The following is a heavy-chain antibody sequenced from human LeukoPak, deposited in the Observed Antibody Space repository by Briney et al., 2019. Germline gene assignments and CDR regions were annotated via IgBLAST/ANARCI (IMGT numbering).Heavy chain of an antibody. J-gene: IGHJ4*02. D-gene: IGHD5-18*01. CDR3: AKERDTAMVTIDY. CDR2: IRYDGSNK. V-gene: IGHV3-30*02. Sequence: PGGSLRLSCAASGFTFSSYVMHWVRQAPGKGLEWVAFIRYDGSNKYYADSVKGRFTISRDNSKNTLYLQVNSLRAEDTAVYYCAKERDTAMVTIDYWGQGTLVTVSS. CDR1: GFTFSSYV.